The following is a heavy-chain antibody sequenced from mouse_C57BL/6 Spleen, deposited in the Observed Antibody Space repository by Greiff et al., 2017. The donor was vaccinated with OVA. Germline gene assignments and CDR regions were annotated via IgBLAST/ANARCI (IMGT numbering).Heavy chain of an antibody. J-gene: IGHJ4*01. CDR2: ILPGSGST. D-gene: IGHD1-1*01. Sequence: QVQLQQSGAELMKPGASVKLSCKATGYTFTGYWIEWVKQRPGHGLEWIGEILPGSGSTNYNEKFKGKATFTADTSSNTAYMQLSSLTTEDSAIYYCARSPCCGSSYFFYSMDYWGQGTSVTVSS. CDR3: ARSPCCGSSYFFYSMDY. CDR1: GYTFTGYW. V-gene: IGHV1-9*01.